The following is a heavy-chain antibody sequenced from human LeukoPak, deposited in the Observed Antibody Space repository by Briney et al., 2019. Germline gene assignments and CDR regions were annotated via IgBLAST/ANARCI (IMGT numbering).Heavy chain of an antibody. CDR1: GFTFSSYA. CDR3: ARDHPDYYDSSPKGYYYYYGMDV. Sequence: PGGSLRLSCAASGFTFSSYAMTWVRQAPGKGLERVSAVTDSGDKVFYADSVKGRFTISRDNSKNSLYLQMNSLRAEDTAVYYCARDHPDYYDSSPKGYYYYYGMDVWGQGTTVTVSS. D-gene: IGHD3-22*01. J-gene: IGHJ6*02. CDR2: VTDSGDKV. V-gene: IGHV3-23*01.